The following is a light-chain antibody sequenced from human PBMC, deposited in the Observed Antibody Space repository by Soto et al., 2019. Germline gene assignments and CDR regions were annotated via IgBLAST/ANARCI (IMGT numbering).Light chain of an antibody. V-gene: IGKV4-1*01. Sequence: VMTQSPDSLAVSLGERATINCKSSQSVLYSSNNKNYLAWYQQKAGQPPKLLIYWASIRASGVPDRFSGSGSGTDFTLTISSLQAEDVALYFCYQYHSSPWTFGQGTKVEIK. CDR2: WAS. J-gene: IGKJ1*01. CDR1: QSVLYSSNNKNY. CDR3: YQYHSSPWT.